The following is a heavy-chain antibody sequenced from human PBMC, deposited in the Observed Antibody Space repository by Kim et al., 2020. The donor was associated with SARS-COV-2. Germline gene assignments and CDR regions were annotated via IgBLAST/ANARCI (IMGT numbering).Heavy chain of an antibody. D-gene: IGHD2-15*01. CDR2: TKQDGTEK. CDR3: VLNMAD. CDR1: GITFSTYW. J-gene: IGHJ6*03. V-gene: IGHV3-7*01. Sequence: GGSLRLSCAAPGITFSTYWMSWVRQAPGKGLEWVANTKQDGTEKLYGDSVKGRFSTSRDNAKNSLYRQMNSLRADDTAVYYCVLNMADWGKGTTVIV.